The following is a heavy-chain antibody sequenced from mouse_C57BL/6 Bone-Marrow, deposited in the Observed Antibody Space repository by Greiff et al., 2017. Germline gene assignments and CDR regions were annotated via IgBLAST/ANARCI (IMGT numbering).Heavy chain of an antibody. CDR2: ISSGGSYT. D-gene: IGHD2-5*01. V-gene: IGHV5-6*01. CDR3: ARRYSKRGYYFDY. Sequence: EVQRVESGGDLVKPGGSLKLSCAASGFTFSSYGMSWVRQTPDKRLEWVATISSGGSYTYYPDSVKGRFTISRDNAKNTLYLQMSILKSEDTAMYYCARRYSKRGYYFDYWGQGTTLTVSS. J-gene: IGHJ2*01. CDR1: GFTFSSYG.